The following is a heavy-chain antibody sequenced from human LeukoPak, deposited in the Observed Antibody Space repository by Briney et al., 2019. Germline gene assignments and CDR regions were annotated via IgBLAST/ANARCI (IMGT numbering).Heavy chain of an antibody. J-gene: IGHJ5*02. V-gene: IGHV1-8*01. D-gene: IGHD6-6*01. CDR1: GYTFTSYD. CDR3: ARAAIAAFGTDNWFDP. CDR2: MNPNSGNT. Sequence: EASVKVSCKASGYTFTSYDINWVRQATGQGLEWMGWMNPNSGNTGYAQKFQGRVNMTRNTSISTAYMELSSLRSEDTAVYYCARAAIAAFGTDNWFDPWGQGTLVTVSS.